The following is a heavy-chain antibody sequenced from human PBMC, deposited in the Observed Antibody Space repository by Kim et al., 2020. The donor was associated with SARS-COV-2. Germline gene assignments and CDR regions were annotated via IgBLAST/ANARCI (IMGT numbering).Heavy chain of an antibody. CDR2: IYYSGST. V-gene: IGHV4-39*01. CDR1: GGSISSSSYY. J-gene: IGHJ3*02. D-gene: IGHD2-2*01. Sequence: SETLSLTCTVSGGSISSSSYYWGWIRQPPGKGLEWIGSIYYSGSTYYNPSLKSRVTISVDTSKNQFSLKLSSVTAADTAVYYCSTTQDIVVVPAAMGLAFDIWGQGTMVTVSS. CDR3: STTQDIVVVPAAMGLAFDI.